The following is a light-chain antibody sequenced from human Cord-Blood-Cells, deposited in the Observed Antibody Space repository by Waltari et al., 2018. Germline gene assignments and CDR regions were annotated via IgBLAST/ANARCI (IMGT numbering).Light chain of an antibody. J-gene: IGLJ2*01. CDR3: SSYTSSSTNVV. Sequence: QSALTQPASVSGSPGQSITISCTGTSSDDGGYNYVSWYQQPPGKAPKLMIYDVSNRPSGVSNRFSGSKSGNTASLTISGLQAEDEADYYCSSYTSSSTNVVFGGGTKLTVL. CDR1: SSDDGGYNY. CDR2: DVS. V-gene: IGLV2-14*01.